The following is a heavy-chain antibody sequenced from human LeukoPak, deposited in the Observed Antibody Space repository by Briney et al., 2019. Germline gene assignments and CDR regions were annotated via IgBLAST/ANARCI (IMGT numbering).Heavy chain of an antibody. D-gene: IGHD6-19*01. J-gene: IGHJ4*02. CDR3: ARATHPISSGWYLGY. Sequence: ASVKVSCKASRYTFTSYAMHWVRQAPGQRLEWMGWINAGNGNTKYSQKFQGRVTITRDTSASTAYMELSSLRSEDTAVYYCARATHPISSGWYLGYWGQGTLVTVSS. V-gene: IGHV1-3*01. CDR1: RYTFTSYA. CDR2: INAGNGNT.